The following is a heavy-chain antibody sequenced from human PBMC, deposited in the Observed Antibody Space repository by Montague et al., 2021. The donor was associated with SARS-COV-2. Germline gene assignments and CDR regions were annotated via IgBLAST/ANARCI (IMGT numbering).Heavy chain of an antibody. J-gene: IGHJ2*01. V-gene: IGHV4-39*01. CDR1: GGSISSNLFY. Sequence: SETLSLTCTVSGGSISSNLFYWGWIRQTPGKALEWIGDISYTGSTYYNPSLKSRVTVAVDTSTNQFSLRLSSLTAADTDMYYCARHVDACGGNCRIWCFDLWGRGSLVTVSS. D-gene: IGHD4-23*01. CDR3: ARHVDACGGNCRIWCFDL. CDR2: ISYTGST.